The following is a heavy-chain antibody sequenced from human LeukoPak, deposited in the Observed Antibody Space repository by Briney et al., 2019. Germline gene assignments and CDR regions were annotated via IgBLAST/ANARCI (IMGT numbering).Heavy chain of an antibody. D-gene: IGHD5-12*01. CDR3: AREERGLAIDY. V-gene: IGHV3-64*01. Sequence: PGGSLRLSCAASGFIFSNYAMHWVRQAPGKGLEYVSAISSSGDNTYYANSVKGRFTISRDNSKNTLFPQMGSLRAEDMAVYYCAREERGLAIDYWGQGTLVTVSS. CDR2: ISSSGDNT. CDR1: GFIFSNYA. J-gene: IGHJ4*02.